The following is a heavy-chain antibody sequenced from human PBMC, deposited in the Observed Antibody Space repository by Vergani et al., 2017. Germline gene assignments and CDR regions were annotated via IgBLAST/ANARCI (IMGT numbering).Heavy chain of an antibody. CDR3: ARLQSIVGATTDAFDI. CDR1: GYTFTSYA. CDR2: INAGNGNT. J-gene: IGHJ3*02. D-gene: IGHD1-26*01. Sequence: QVQLVQSGAEVKKPGASVKVSCKASGYTFTSYAMHWVRQAPGQRLEWMGWINAGNGNTKYSQKFQGRVTITRDTSASTAYMELSSLRSEDTAVDYCARLQSIVGATTDAFDIWGQGTMVTVSS. V-gene: IGHV1-3*01.